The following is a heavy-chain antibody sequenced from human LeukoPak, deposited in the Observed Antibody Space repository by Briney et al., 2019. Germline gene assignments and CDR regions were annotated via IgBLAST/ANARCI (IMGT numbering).Heavy chain of an antibody. D-gene: IGHD3-22*01. CDR2: ISYDGSNK. CDR3: ARVRSPNDYYDSSGYGY. CDR1: GFTSSSYA. V-gene: IGHV3-30-3*01. Sequence: GGSLRLSCAASGFTSSSYAMHWVRQAPGKGLEWVAVISYDGSNKYYADSVKGRFTISRDNSKNTLYLQMNSLRAEDTAVYYCARVRSPNDYYDSSGYGYWGQGTLVTVSS. J-gene: IGHJ4*02.